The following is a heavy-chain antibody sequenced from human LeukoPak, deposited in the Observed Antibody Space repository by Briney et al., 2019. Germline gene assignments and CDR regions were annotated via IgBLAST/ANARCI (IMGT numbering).Heavy chain of an antibody. CDR1: GYNFTIRW. D-gene: IGHD3-16*01. CDR3: ARGDGGSLVWFDP. Sequence: GESLKISCTGSGYNFTIRWIGWVRQMPGKGLEWMGIIYPGDSDTSYNPSFQGQITISADKSISTAYLQWSSLTDSDTAMYYCARGDGGSLVWFDPWGQGTLVTVSS. J-gene: IGHJ5*02. CDR2: IYPGDSDT. V-gene: IGHV5-51*01.